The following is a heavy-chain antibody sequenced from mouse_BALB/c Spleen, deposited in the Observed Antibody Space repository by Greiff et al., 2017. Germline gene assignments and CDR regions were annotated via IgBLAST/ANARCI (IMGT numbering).Heavy chain of an antibody. J-gene: IGHJ3*01. V-gene: IGHV5-6-4*01. D-gene: IGHD6-1*01. Sequence: EVNVVESGGGLVKPGGSLKLSCAASGFTFSSYTMSWVRQTPEKRLEWVATISSGGSYTYYPDSVKGRFTISRDNAKNTLYLQMSSLKSEDTAMYYCTGGLAWFAYWGQGTLVTVSA. CDR2: ISSGGSYT. CDR3: TGGLAWFAY. CDR1: GFTFSSYT.